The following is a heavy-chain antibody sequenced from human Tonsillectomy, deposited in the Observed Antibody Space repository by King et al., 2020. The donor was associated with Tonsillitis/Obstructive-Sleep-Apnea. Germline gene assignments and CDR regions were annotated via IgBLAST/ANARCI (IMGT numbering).Heavy chain of an antibody. CDR3: ATHYTNTSPFDY. D-gene: IGHD2-2*02. CDR2: ISSGSSYT. V-gene: IGHV3-11*05. Sequence: VQLVESGGGLVKPGGSLRLSCAASGFTFSDYYMSWIRQAPGQGLEWVSYISSGSSYTNYADAVKGRFTISRDNAKNPLYLQLNSLRAEDTAVYYCATHYTNTSPFDYWGRGALVTVSS. J-gene: IGHJ4*02. CDR1: GFTFSDYY.